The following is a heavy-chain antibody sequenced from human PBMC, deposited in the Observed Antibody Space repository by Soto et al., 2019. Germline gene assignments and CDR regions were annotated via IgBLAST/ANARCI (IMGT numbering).Heavy chain of an antibody. CDR2: INSDGSST. J-gene: IGHJ4*02. D-gene: IGHD3-3*01. CDR1: GFTFSTYS. V-gene: IGHV3-74*01. Sequence: GGSLRLSCAASGFTFSTYSMNWVRQAPGKGLEWVSSINSDGSSTNYADSVKGRFTISRDNAKKTLYLQMNSLRADDTAVYYCARDSSPYYDFWSGFYTYFDYWGQGALVTVSS. CDR3: ARDSSPYYDFWSGFYTYFDY.